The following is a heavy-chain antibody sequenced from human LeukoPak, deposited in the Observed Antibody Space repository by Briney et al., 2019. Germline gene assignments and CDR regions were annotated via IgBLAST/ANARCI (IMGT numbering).Heavy chain of an antibody. D-gene: IGHD3-10*01. CDR3: AFFSGSGGSFDY. CDR2: INHSGST. V-gene: IGHV4-34*01. CDR1: GGSFSGYY. Sequence: SETLSLTCAVYGGSFSGYYWSWIRQPPGKGLEWIGEINHSGSTNYNPSLKSRVTISVDTSKNQFSLKLSSVTAADTAVYYCAFFSGSGGSFDYWGQGTLVTVSS. J-gene: IGHJ4*02.